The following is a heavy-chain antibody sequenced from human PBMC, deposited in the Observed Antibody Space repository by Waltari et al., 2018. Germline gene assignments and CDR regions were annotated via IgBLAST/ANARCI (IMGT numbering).Heavy chain of an antibody. CDR3: AKAGDDYGDYEDAFDI. Sequence: LQLQESGPGLVKPSETLSLTCTVSGGSISSSSYYWGWIRQPPGKGLEWVSAISGSGGSTYYADSVKGRFTISRDNSKNTLYLQMNSLRAEDTAVYYCAKAGDDYGDYEDAFDIWGQGTMVTVSS. D-gene: IGHD4-17*01. CDR2: ISGSGGST. V-gene: IGHV3-23*01. CDR1: GGSISSSSYY. J-gene: IGHJ3*02.